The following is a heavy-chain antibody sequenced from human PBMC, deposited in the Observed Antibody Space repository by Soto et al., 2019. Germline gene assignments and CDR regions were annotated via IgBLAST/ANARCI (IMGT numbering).Heavy chain of an antibody. CDR2: IIPFFGTA. D-gene: IGHD2-15*01. CDR1: EGTISSYA. J-gene: IGHJ6*02. CDR3: ATTVVTTYYYFGMDV. Sequence: SVKVSCKASEGTISSYAITWVRQAPGQGLEWMGGIIPFFGTANYPQKFQGRVTITADKSTSTAYMERSSLRSEDTAVYYGATTVVTTYYYFGMDVWGQGTMVTVSS. V-gene: IGHV1-69*06.